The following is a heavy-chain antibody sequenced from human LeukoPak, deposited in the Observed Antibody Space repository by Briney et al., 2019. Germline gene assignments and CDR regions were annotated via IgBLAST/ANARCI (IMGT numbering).Heavy chain of an antibody. Sequence: GGSLRLSCAASGFIFSSYGMHWVRQAPGKGLEWVAVISYDGSNKYYADSVRGRFTISRDNSKNTLYLQMNSLRAEDTAVYYCARPSLRGSSWYGESAFDIWGQGTMVTVSS. V-gene: IGHV3-30*19. CDR1: GFIFSSYG. CDR3: ARPSLRGSSWYGESAFDI. J-gene: IGHJ3*02. CDR2: ISYDGSNK. D-gene: IGHD6-13*01.